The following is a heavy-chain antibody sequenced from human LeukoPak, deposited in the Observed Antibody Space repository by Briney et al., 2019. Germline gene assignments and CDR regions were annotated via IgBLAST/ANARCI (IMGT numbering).Heavy chain of an antibody. CDR1: GFTFDDYG. Sequence: PGGSLRLSCAASGFTFDDYGMSWVRQAPGKGLEWVSGINWNGGSTGYADSVKGRFTISRDNAKNSLYLQMNSLRAEDTAVYYCARDTSRDGYNEPFDYWGQGTLVTVSS. CDR3: ARDTSRDGYNEPFDY. V-gene: IGHV3-20*04. J-gene: IGHJ4*02. D-gene: IGHD5-24*01. CDR2: INWNGGST.